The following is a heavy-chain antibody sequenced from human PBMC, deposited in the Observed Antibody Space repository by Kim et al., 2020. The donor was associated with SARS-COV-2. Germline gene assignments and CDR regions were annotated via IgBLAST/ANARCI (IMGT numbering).Heavy chain of an antibody. V-gene: IGHV1-18*01. CDR2: VSAYNGNT. J-gene: IGHJ4*02. Sequence: ASVKVSCKASCYTFTSYTVNWVRQAPGQGLEWMGWVSAYNGNTEYSQKFQGRVTMTTDTSTSTAYMELRRLRSDDTAVYYCSRGEYDSLTGLSTETEYWGQGTLVCVSS. D-gene: IGHD3-9*01. CDR3: SRGEYDSLTGLSTETEY. CDR1: CYTFTSYT.